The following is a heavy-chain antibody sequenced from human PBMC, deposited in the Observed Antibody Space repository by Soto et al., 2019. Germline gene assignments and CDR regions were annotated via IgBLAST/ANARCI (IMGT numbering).Heavy chain of an antibody. Sequence: EVQLVESGGGLVKPGGSLRLSCAASGFTFSNYNINWVRQAPGKGLEWVSSIGTSSSYIYYADSVKGRFTISRDNAKNSLYLQMYSLRAEDTAVYYCARVQAVAALYGSDVWGQGTTVTVSS. CDR1: GFTFSNYN. D-gene: IGHD6-19*01. J-gene: IGHJ6*02. CDR3: ARVQAVAALYGSDV. V-gene: IGHV3-21*01. CDR2: IGTSSSYI.